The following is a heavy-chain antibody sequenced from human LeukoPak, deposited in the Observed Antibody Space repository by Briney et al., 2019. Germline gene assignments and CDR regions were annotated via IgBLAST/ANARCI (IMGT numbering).Heavy chain of an antibody. CDR2: ISPTGSTT. D-gene: IGHD6-6*01. V-gene: IGHV3-74*01. CDR3: ARGPNSNWSGLDF. Sequence: GGSLRLSCTASGFSFSGHWMHWARQLPGKGLVWVSRISPTGSTTSYADSVKGRFTVSRDNAKNTLYLQVNNLRAEDTAVYYCARGPNSNWSGLDFWGQGTLLTISS. J-gene: IGHJ4*02. CDR1: GFSFSGHW.